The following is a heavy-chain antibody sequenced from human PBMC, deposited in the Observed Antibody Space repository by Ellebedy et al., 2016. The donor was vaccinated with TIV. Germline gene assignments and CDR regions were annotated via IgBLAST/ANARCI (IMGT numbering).Heavy chain of an antibody. CDR3: AKDGNYGYDAFDY. CDR1: GFTFSSYS. Sequence: PGGSLSLSCAASGFTFSSYSMNWVRQAPGKGLEWVSSISSSSSYIYYADSVKGRFTISRDNAKNSLYLQMNSLRAEDTAVYYCAKDGNYGYDAFDYWGQGTLVTVSS. V-gene: IGHV3-21*01. D-gene: IGHD5-18*01. CDR2: ISSSSSYI. J-gene: IGHJ4*02.